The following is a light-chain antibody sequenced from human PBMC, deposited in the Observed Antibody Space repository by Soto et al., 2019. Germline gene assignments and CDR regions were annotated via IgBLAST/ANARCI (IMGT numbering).Light chain of an antibody. CDR2: GAS. J-gene: IGKJ4*01. Sequence: DIQMTQSPSSLSASVGDRVTITCRASQSINSYLNWYQQKPGKAPKLLIYGASNLQGGVPVRFSSSGSGTDFTLTISGLQPEDSATYYCQQSYSTPLTFGGGTKVDIK. CDR1: QSINSY. V-gene: IGKV1-39*01. CDR3: QQSYSTPLT.